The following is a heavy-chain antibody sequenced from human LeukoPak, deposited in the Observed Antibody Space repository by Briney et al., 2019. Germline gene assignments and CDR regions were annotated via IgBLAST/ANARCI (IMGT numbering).Heavy chain of an antibody. CDR3: VRDGGVSGYDLLDY. V-gene: IGHV3-7*01. J-gene: IGHJ4*02. CDR2: INQDGSKE. CDR1: GFTFSNYW. Sequence: GGSLRLSCAASGFTFSNYWMTWVRQAPGKGLEWVANINQDGSKEYYMDSVKARFTISRDNAKNSLSLQMNSLRAEDTAVYYCVRDGGVSGYDLLDYWGQGTSVTVSS. D-gene: IGHD5-12*01.